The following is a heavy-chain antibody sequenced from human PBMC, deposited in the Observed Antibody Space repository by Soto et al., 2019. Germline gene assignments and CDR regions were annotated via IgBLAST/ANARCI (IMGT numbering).Heavy chain of an antibody. CDR3: ARRKIGEQQLPYNWFDP. CDR2: IYYSGST. Sequence: SETLSLTCTVSGGSISSGGYYWSWIRQHPGKGLEWIGYIYYSGSTYYNPSLKSRVTISVDTSKNQFSMKLSSVTAADTAVYYCARRKIGEQQLPYNWFDPWGQGTLVTVSS. V-gene: IGHV4-31*03. J-gene: IGHJ5*02. D-gene: IGHD6-13*01. CDR1: GGSISSGGYY.